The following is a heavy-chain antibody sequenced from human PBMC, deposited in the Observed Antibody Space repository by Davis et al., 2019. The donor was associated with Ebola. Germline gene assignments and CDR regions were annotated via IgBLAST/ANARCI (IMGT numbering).Heavy chain of an antibody. CDR1: GFTFSGSA. V-gene: IGHV3-73*01. CDR2: IRSKANSYAT. Sequence: PGGSLRLSCAASGFTFSGSAMHWVRQAFGKGLEWVGRIRSKANSYATAYAASVKGRFTISRDDSKNTAYLQMNSLKTEDTAVYYCNSAVAGTGGDYWGQGTLVTVSS. CDR3: NSAVAGTGGDY. D-gene: IGHD6-19*01. J-gene: IGHJ4*02.